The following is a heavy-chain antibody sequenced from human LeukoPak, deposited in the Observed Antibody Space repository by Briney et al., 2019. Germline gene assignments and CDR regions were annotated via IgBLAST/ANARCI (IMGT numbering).Heavy chain of an antibody. CDR2: ISSSSSYI. CDR1: GFTFSSYS. CDR3: ARDWDDSDYYYMDV. D-gene: IGHD3-22*01. J-gene: IGHJ6*03. Sequence: GGSLRLSCAASGFTFSSYSMNWVRQAPGKGLEWVSSISSSSSYIYYADSVKGRFTISRDNAKNSLYLQMNSLRAEDTAEYYCARDWDDSDYYYMDVWGKGTTVTVSS. V-gene: IGHV3-21*01.